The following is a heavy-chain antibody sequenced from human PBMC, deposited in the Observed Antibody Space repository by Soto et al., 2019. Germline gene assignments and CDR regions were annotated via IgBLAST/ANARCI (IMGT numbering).Heavy chain of an antibody. J-gene: IGHJ4*02. D-gene: IGHD1-26*01. V-gene: IGHV1-18*01. Sequence: ASVKVSCKASGYTFTNYAISWVRQAPGQGLEWMGWISAYNGNTNYAQKLQGRVTMTTDTSTSSASMELRSLRSDDTAVYYCARVYSGSYSDSWGRGTLVTVSS. CDR2: ISAYNGNT. CDR3: ARVYSGSYSDS. CDR1: GYTFTNYA.